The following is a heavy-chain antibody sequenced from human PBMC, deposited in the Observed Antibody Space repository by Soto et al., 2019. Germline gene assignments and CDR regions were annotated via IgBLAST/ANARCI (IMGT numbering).Heavy chain of an antibody. V-gene: IGHV1-18*04. J-gene: IGHJ4*02. Sequence: QVQLVQSGAEVKESGASVKVSCKASGYTFTTNGVSWVRQGPGQGLEWMGWINADSGETRYAQKFQRRVTMTTDTSTSTAYMDVRSLTSDDTAVYYCARDLGYGDYGADYWGQGALVTVSS. CDR3: ARDLGYGDYGADY. D-gene: IGHD4-17*01. CDR1: GYTFTTNG. CDR2: INADSGET.